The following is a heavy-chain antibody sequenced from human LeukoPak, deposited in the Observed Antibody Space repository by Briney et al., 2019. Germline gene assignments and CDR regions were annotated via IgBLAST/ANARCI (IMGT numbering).Heavy chain of an antibody. V-gene: IGHV4-39*07. CDR1: GGSISSSSYY. CDR3: ARDRRYYDSSGYIRGFDY. J-gene: IGHJ4*02. D-gene: IGHD3-22*01. Sequence: SETLSLTCTVSGGSISSSSYYWGWIRQPPGKGLEWIGEIYHSGSTNYNPSLKSRVTISVDKSKNQFSLKLSSVTAADTAVYYCARDRRYYDSSGYIRGFDYWGQGTLVTVSS. CDR2: IYHSGST.